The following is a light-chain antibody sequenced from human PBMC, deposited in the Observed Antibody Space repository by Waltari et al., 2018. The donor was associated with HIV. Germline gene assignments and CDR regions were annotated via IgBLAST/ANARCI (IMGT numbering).Light chain of an antibody. Sequence: DIHMTQSPSTVSASVGDRVIISCRASQNINSWLAWYQQTPAKHPRFLIYQASTLERGGPSRFSGSGSGTLFTLTINNLQPVDFGTYYCQQYHSYPVTFGGGTKVEIK. J-gene: IGKJ4*01. CDR3: QQYHSYPVT. CDR1: QNINSW. V-gene: IGKV1-5*01. CDR2: QAS.